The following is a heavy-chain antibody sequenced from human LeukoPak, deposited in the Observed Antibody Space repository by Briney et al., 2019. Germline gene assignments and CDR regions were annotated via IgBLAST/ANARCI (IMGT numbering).Heavy chain of an antibody. CDR1: GGSISSGSYY. D-gene: IGHD3-9*01. CDR3: ASYTFLYYDILTGSGGRWFDP. Sequence: SETLSLTCTVSGGSISSGSYYWGWIRQPPGKGLEWIGSIYYSGSTYYNPSLKSRVTISVDTSKNQFSLKLSSVTAADTAVYYCASYTFLYYDILTGSGGRWFDPWGQGTLVTVSS. CDR2: IYYSGST. V-gene: IGHV4-39*01. J-gene: IGHJ5*02.